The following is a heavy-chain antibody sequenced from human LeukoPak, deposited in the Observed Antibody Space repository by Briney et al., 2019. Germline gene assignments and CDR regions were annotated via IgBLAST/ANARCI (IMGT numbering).Heavy chain of an antibody. D-gene: IGHD3-9*01. Sequence: RAGGSLRLSCAASGFTFSSYSMNWVRQAPGKGLEWVSSISSSSSYIYYADSVKGRFTISRDNAKNSLYLQMNSLRAEDTAVYYCATDRGGYDILTGYYYYYYGMDVWGKGTTVTVSS. V-gene: IGHV3-21*01. CDR3: ATDRGGYDILTGYYYYYYGMDV. CDR2: ISSSSSYI. J-gene: IGHJ6*04. CDR1: GFTFSSYS.